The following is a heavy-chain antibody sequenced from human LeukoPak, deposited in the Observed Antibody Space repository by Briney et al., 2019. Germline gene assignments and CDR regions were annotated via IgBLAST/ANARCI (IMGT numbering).Heavy chain of an antibody. Sequence: PGGSLRLSCAASGFTFSSYAMSWVRQAPGKGLEWVSAISGSGGSTYYADSVKGRFTIPRDNSKNTLYLQMNSLRAEDTAVYYCAKAPYYYDSSGTQLFQHWGQGTLVTVSS. D-gene: IGHD3-22*01. J-gene: IGHJ1*01. CDR1: GFTFSSYA. CDR3: AKAPYYYDSSGTQLFQH. CDR2: ISGSGGST. V-gene: IGHV3-23*01.